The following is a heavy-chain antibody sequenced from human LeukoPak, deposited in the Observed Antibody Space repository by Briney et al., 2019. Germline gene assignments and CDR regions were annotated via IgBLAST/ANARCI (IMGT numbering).Heavy chain of an antibody. CDR1: GGTFISYA. Sequence: ASVKVSCKASGGTFISYAISWVRQAPGQGLEWMGGIIPIFGTANYAQKFQGRVTITADESTSTAYMELSSLRSEDTAVYYCALSSGYYYSVDYWGQGTLVTVSS. V-gene: IGHV1-69*13. D-gene: IGHD3-22*01. J-gene: IGHJ4*02. CDR2: IIPIFGTA. CDR3: ALSSGYYYSVDY.